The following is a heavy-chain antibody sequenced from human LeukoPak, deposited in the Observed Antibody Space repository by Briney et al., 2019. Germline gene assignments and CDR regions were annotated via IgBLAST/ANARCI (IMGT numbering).Heavy chain of an antibody. CDR1: GYTFSSQTYG. Sequence: ASVKVSCKASGYTFSSQTYGMSWVRQAPGQGLEWMGWINPNSGGTNYAQKFQGRVTMTRDTSISTAYMELSRLRSDDTAVYYCARDVERWRNWFDPWGQGTLVTVSS. CDR2: INPNSGGT. CDR3: ARDVERWRNWFDP. J-gene: IGHJ5*02. V-gene: IGHV1-2*02. D-gene: IGHD1-1*01.